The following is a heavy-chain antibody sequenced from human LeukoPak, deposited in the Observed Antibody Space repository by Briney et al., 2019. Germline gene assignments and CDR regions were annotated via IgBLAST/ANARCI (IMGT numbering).Heavy chain of an antibody. J-gene: IGHJ4*02. CDR1: GFTFSSYS. D-gene: IGHD1-26*01. CDR3: ARDSAAPGIVGATNDY. Sequence: GGSLRLSCAASGFTFSSYSMNWVRQAPGKGLEWVSSISSSSSYIYYADSVKGRFTISRDNAKNSLYLQMNSLRAEDTAVYYCARDSAAPGIVGATNDYWGQGTLVTVSS. V-gene: IGHV3-21*01. CDR2: ISSSSSYI.